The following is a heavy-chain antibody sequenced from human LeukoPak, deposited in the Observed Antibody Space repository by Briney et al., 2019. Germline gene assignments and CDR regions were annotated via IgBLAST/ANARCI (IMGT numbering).Heavy chain of an antibody. J-gene: IGHJ4*02. CDR2: ISGSGGST. V-gene: IGHV3-23*01. Sequence: HPGESLRLSCAASGFTFSSYAMSWVRQAPGKGLEWVSAISGSGGSTYYADSVKGRFTISRDNSKNTLYLQMNSLRAEDTAAYYCASQPEVGYFDYWGQGTLVTVSS. D-gene: IGHD1-26*01. CDR3: ASQPEVGYFDY. CDR1: GFTFSSYA.